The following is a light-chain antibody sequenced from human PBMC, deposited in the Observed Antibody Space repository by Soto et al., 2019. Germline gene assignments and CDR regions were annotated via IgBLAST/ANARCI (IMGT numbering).Light chain of an antibody. CDR3: NSFRVSHLYV. CDR2: EVT. CDR1: STDVGGYNA. Sequence: QSVLSQPASVSGSPGQTITISCTGTSTDVGGYNAVSWYQHHPGKAPKLIIYEVTHRPSVVSDRFSASKSGNTASLTISGLQAEDEADYYCNSFRVSHLYVFGTGTKVTVL. J-gene: IGLJ1*01. V-gene: IGLV2-14*01.